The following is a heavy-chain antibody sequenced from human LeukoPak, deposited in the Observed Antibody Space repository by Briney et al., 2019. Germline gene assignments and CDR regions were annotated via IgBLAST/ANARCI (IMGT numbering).Heavy chain of an antibody. CDR1: GFTFSRYG. V-gene: IGHV3-30*19. CDR2: ISDDGRIK. CDR3: ARAAAETGSFRDNWFDP. D-gene: IGHD3-9*01. Sequence: PGGSLRLSCAASGFTFSRYGMHWVRQAPGKGLEWVAVISDDGRIKIYGDSVKGRLTISRDNSKNTLYLQMNSLRGEDTAVYYCARAAAETGSFRDNWFDPWGQGTLVTVSS. J-gene: IGHJ5*02.